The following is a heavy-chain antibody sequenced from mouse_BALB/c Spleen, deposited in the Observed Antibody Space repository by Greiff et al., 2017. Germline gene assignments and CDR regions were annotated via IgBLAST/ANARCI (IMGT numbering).Heavy chain of an antibody. CDR1: GYAFSSYW. V-gene: IGHV1-80*01. D-gene: IGHD2-3*01. CDR3: ARVDGYYVPFAY. Sequence: QVHVKQSGAELVRPGSSVKISCKASGYAFSSYWMNWVKQRPGQGLEWIGQIYPGDGDTNYNGKFKGKATLTADKSSSTAYMQLSSLTSEDSAVYFCARVDGYYVPFAYWGQGTLVTVSA. J-gene: IGHJ3*01. CDR2: IYPGDGDT.